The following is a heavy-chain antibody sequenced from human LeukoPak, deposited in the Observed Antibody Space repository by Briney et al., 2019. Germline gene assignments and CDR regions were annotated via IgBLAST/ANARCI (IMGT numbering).Heavy chain of an antibody. V-gene: IGHV4-59*01. CDR1: GGSIGSYY. CDR2: IYYSGST. CDR3: ARDRRYYDTSGTVYYDAMDV. J-gene: IGHJ6*02. D-gene: IGHD3-22*01. Sequence: SETLSLTCTVSGGSIGSYYWSWIRQPPGKGLEWIGYIYYSGSTNYKPSLKSRVTISVDTSKNQFSLKLSSVTAADTAVYYCARDRRYYDTSGTVYYDAMDVWGQGTTVTVSS.